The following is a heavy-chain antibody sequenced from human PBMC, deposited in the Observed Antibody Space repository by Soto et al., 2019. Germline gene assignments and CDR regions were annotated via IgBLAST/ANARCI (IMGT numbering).Heavy chain of an antibody. CDR1: GGSFSGYY. CDR2: INHSGST. V-gene: IGHV4-34*01. D-gene: IGHD3-10*01. CDR3: ARGYRLTMVRGAPGFDY. J-gene: IGHJ4*02. Sequence: SETLSLTCAVYGGSFSGYYWSWIRQPPGKGLEWIGEINHSGSTNYNPSLKSRVTISVDTSKNQFSLKLSSVTAADTAVYYCARGYRLTMVRGAPGFDYWGQGTLVTVSS.